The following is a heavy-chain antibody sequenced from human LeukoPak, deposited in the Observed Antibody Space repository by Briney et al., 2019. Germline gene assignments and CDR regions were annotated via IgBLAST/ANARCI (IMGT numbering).Heavy chain of an antibody. CDR1: GFTFSSYA. Sequence: GGSLRLSCAASGFTFSSYAMHWVRQAPGKGLEWVAVISYDGSNKYYADSVKGRFTISRDNSKNTLYLQMNSLRAEDTAVYYCAREEGSFYWGQGTLVTVSS. V-gene: IGHV3-30-3*01. CDR2: ISYDGSNK. CDR3: AREEGSFY. D-gene: IGHD1-26*01. J-gene: IGHJ4*02.